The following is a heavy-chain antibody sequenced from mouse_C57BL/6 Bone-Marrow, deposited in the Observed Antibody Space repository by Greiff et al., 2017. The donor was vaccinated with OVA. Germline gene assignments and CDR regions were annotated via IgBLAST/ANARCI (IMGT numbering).Heavy chain of an antibody. CDR1: GYTFTSYG. V-gene: IGHV1-81*01. Sequence: LQESGAELARPGASVKLSCKASGYTFTSYGISWVKQRTGQGLEWIGEIYPRSGNTYYNEKFKGKATLTADKSSSTAYMELRSLTSEDSAVYFCARCGLLSFAYWGQGTLVTVSA. J-gene: IGHJ3*01. D-gene: IGHD2-3*01. CDR3: ARCGLLSFAY. CDR2: IYPRSGNT.